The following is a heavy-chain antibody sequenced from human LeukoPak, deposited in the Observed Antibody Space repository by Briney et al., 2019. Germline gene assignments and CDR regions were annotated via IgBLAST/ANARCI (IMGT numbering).Heavy chain of an antibody. CDR3: ARGWGGYSSYPPDY. CDR2: ISPSSGAAYESI. D-gene: IGHD5-12*01. V-gene: IGHV3-48*01. J-gene: IGHJ4*02. CDR1: GFSLSDYN. Sequence: HPGGSLRLSCAASGFSLSDYNMIWVRQAPGMGLEWISHISPSSGAAYESIYYSISAKGRFTISRDIASNSLLLQMSSLRVEDTAVYYCARGWGGYSSYPPDYWGQGILVIVSS.